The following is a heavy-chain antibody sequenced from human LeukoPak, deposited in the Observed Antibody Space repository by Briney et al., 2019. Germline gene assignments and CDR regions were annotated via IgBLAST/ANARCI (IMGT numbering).Heavy chain of an antibody. J-gene: IGHJ4*02. CDR3: AGSQYDILTGTFDY. Sequence: PSETLSLTCTVSGGSITRYYWSWIRQPPGKGLEWIGYIYYSGITNYSPSLKSRVTISVDTSKNQFSLKLSSMTAADTAVYYCAGSQYDILTGTFDYWGQGALVTVSS. D-gene: IGHD3-9*01. CDR1: GGSITRYY. V-gene: IGHV4-59*08. CDR2: IYYSGIT.